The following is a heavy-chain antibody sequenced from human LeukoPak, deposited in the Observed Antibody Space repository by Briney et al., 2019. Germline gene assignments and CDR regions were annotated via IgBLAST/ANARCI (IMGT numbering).Heavy chain of an antibody. V-gene: IGHV3-9*01. CDR3: AKDIGSSGWYADY. Sequence: PGGSLRLPCAASGFTFDDYAMHWVRQAPGKGLEWVSGISWNSGSIGYADSVKGRFTISRDNAKNSLYLQMNSLRAEDTALYYCAKDIGSSGWYADYWGQGTLVTVSS. CDR1: GFTFDDYA. J-gene: IGHJ4*02. CDR2: ISWNSGSI. D-gene: IGHD6-19*01.